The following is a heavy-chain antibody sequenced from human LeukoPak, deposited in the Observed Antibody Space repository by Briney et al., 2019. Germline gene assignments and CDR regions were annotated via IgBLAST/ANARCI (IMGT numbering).Heavy chain of an antibody. D-gene: IGHD1-26*01. J-gene: IGHJ5*02. Sequence: SETLSLTCTVSGGSISSYYWSWIRQPPGKGLEWIGYIYYSGSTNYNPSLKSRVTISVDTSKNQFSLKLSSVTAADTAVYYCARGANWFDPWGQGTLVTVSS. CDR2: IYYSGST. CDR1: GGSISSYY. CDR3: ARGANWFDP. V-gene: IGHV4-59*12.